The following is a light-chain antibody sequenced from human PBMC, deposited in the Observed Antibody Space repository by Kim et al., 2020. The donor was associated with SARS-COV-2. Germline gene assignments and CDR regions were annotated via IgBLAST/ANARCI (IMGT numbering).Light chain of an antibody. CDR2: DAS. V-gene: IGKV1-33*01. CDR1: QDIRNY. J-gene: IGKJ4*01. CDR3: QQYDSLPLT. Sequence: DIQMTQSPSSLSASVGDRVTITCQASQDIRNYLNWYQQKPGIAPKLLIYDASNLETGVPSRFSGSGSGTDFTFTISSLQPEDIATYYCQQYDSLPLTFGGGTKVDIK.